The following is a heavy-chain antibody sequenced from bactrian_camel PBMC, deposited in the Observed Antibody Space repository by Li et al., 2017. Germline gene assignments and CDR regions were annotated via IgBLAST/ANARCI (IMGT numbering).Heavy chain of an antibody. J-gene: IGHJ4*01. CDR1: GFTVSAGY. V-gene: IGHV3S1*01. CDR2: IATGSGNT. D-gene: IGHD3*01. CDR3: AAGSSRGVPFRERGYPY. Sequence: HVQLVESGGGTVQAGGSLRLSCLASGFTVSAGYMAWFRQAPGKEREEVARIATGSGNTYYADSVKGRFTISQDTNKNTMYLQMDSLTPEDTAMYYCAAGSSRGVPFRERGYPYRGQGTQVTVS.